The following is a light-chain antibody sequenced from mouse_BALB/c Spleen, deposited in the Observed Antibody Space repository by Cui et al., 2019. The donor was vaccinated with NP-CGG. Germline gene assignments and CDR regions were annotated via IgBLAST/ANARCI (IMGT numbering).Light chain of an antibody. V-gene: IGLV1*01. Sequence: QAVVTQESALTTSPGETVTLTCRSSTGAVTTTNYASWVQEKPDHLFTGLIGSTNNRAPGVPARFSGSLIGDKAALTITGAQIEDEATYFCALWYSNHWVFGGGTKLTVL. CDR2: STN. CDR1: TGAVTTTNY. CDR3: ALWYSNHWV. J-gene: IGLJ1*01.